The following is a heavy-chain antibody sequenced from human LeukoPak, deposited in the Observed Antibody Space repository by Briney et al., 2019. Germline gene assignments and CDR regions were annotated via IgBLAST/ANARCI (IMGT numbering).Heavy chain of an antibody. CDR2: INHSGST. Sequence: SETLSLTCAVYGGSFSGYYWSWIRQPPGKGLEWIGEINHSGSTNYNPSLKSRVTISVDTSKNQFSLKLSSVTAADTAVYYCARARVGSYGLSNWFGPRGPGNPGHRLL. CDR1: GGSFSGYY. CDR3: ARARVGSYGLSNWFGP. V-gene: IGHV4-34*01. D-gene: IGHD5-18*01. J-gene: IGHJ5*02.